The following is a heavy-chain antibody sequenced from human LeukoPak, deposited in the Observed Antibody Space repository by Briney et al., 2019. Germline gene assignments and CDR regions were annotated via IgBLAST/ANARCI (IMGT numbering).Heavy chain of an antibody. Sequence: PSETLSLTCTVSDGSISSYYWSWIRQPAGKGLEWIGRIYPSGSTIYNPSLKSRVTMSVDTSKNQFSLKLSSVTAPDTAVYYCARHLRVSSGWFTWFDPWGQGTLVTVSS. CDR3: ARHLRVSSGWFTWFDP. CDR1: DGSISSYY. D-gene: IGHD6-19*01. V-gene: IGHV4-4*07. CDR2: IYPSGST. J-gene: IGHJ5*02.